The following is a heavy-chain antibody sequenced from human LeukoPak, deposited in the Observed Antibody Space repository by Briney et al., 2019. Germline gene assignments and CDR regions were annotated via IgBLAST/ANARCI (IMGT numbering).Heavy chain of an antibody. V-gene: IGHV3-30*02. CDR2: IRYDGSNK. J-gene: IGHJ5*02. D-gene: IGHD3-9*01. CDR1: GFTFSSYG. Sequence: GGSLRLSYAASGFTFSSYGMHWVRQAPGKGLEWVAFIRYDGSNKYYADSVKGRFTISRDNSKNTLYLQMNSLRAEDTAVYYCAKDSSLTGYYNDGWFDPWGQGTLVTVSS. CDR3: AKDSSLTGYYNDGWFDP.